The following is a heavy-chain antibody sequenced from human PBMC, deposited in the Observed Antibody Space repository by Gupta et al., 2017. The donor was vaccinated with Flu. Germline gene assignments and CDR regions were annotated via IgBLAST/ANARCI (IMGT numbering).Heavy chain of an antibody. CDR2: VHSSGGT. V-gene: IGHV4-31*03. J-gene: IGHJ4*02. CDR3: ARRGTYYFDF. D-gene: IGHD3-16*01. CDR1: GGSVNVYSYF. Sequence: QLQLQASGPRLVKPSQTLSLTRTDSGGSVNVYSYFWSWLRELPGKGPEWIGYVHSSGGTYYNPSLRSRLMVSIDTSKNEFSLEVTSVTAADTAMYYCARRGTYYFDFCGQGALVTVSS.